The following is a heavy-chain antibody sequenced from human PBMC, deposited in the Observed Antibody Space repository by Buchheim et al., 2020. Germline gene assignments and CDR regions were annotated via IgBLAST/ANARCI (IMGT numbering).Heavy chain of an antibody. D-gene: IGHD4-17*01. CDR3: ARDLGGTYGLDY. V-gene: IGHV3-30*03. CDR1: GFTFSSYG. J-gene: IGHJ4*02. CDR2: ISYDGSNK. Sequence: QVQLVESGGGVVQPGRSLRLSCAASGFTFSSYGMHWVRQAPGKGLEWVAVISYDGSNKYYADSVKGRFTISRDNSKNTLYLQMNSLRAEDTAVYYCARDLGGTYGLDYWGQGTL.